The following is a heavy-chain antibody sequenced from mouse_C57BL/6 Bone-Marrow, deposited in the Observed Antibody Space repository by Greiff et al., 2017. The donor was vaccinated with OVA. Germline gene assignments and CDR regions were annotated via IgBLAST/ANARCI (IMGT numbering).Heavy chain of an antibody. CDR1: GFTFSDYY. J-gene: IGHJ2*01. Sequence: EVKLQESEGGLVQPGSSMKLSCTASGFTFSDYYMAWVRQVPEKGLEWVANINYDGSSTYYLDSLKSRFIISRDNAKNILYLQMSSLKSEDTATYYCAREGSYYSNYVGVFDYWGQGTTLTVSS. D-gene: IGHD2-5*01. CDR3: AREGSYYSNYVGVFDY. V-gene: IGHV5-16*01. CDR2: INYDGSST.